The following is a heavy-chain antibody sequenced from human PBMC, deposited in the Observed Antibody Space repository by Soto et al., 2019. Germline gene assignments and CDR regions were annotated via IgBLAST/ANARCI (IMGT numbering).Heavy chain of an antibody. Sequence: SETLSLTCTVSGGSISSYYWSWIRQPPGKGLEWIGYIYYSGSTNYNPSLKSRVTISVDTSKNQFSLKLSSVTAADTAVYYCARLQYSSSSLNFDYWGQGTLVTVSS. D-gene: IGHD6-6*01. CDR3: ARLQYSSSSLNFDY. CDR1: GGSISSYY. J-gene: IGHJ4*02. CDR2: IYYSGST. V-gene: IGHV4-59*01.